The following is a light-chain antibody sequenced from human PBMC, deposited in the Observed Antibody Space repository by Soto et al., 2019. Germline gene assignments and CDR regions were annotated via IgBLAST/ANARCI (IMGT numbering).Light chain of an antibody. CDR1: SEHSSHA. J-gene: IGLJ3*02. CDR2: LNSDGSH. CDR3: QTWGTTGVRV. Sequence: QPVLTQSPSASASLGASVNLTCTLSSEHSSHAIAWHQQQPEKGPRYLMKLNSDGSHSKGDGIPDRFSGSSSGAERYLTISSLQSEDEADYYCQTWGTTGVRVFGGGTQLTVL. V-gene: IGLV4-69*01.